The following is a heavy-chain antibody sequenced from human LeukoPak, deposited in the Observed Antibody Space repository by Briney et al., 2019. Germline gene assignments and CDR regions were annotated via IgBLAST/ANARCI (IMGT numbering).Heavy chain of an antibody. CDR1: GFTFSSYS. D-gene: IGHD3-22*01. J-gene: IGHJ4*02. Sequence: GGSLRLSCAASGFTFSSYSMNWVRQAPGKGLEWVSSISSSSSYIYYADSVKSRFTISRNNAKNSLYLQMNSLRAEDTAVYYCARVPNYYDSSQIDYWGQGTLVTVSS. CDR3: ARVPNYYDSSQIDY. CDR2: ISSSSSYI. V-gene: IGHV3-21*01.